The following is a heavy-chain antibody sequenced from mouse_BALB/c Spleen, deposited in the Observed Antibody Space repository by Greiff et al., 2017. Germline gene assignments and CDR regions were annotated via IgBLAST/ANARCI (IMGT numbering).Heavy chain of an antibody. CDR2: ISSGGST. J-gene: IGHJ3*01. D-gene: IGHD2-10*01. Sequence: EVKLVESGGGLVKPGGSLKLSCAASGFTFSSYAMSWVRQTPEKRLEWVASISSGGSTYYPDSVKGRFTISRDNARNILYLQMSSLRSEDTAMYYCARAYYGNYWGQGTLVTVSA. V-gene: IGHV5-6-5*01. CDR3: ARAYYGNY. CDR1: GFTFSSYA.